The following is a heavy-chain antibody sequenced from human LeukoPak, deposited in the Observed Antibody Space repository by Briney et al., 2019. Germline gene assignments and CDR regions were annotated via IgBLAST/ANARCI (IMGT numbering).Heavy chain of an antibody. CDR2: IRNKANRDTT. Sequence: GGSLRLSCAVSGLTFSDHKVDWVRQAPGKGLEWGDRIRNKANRDTTEYAVSVKGRFTISRDDSKNSLYLQMNSLRAEDTAVYYCAKGRRGSFGVVIIRLSGLGYYYYMDVWGKGTTVTVSS. CDR1: GLTFSDHK. D-gene: IGHD3-3*01. CDR3: AKGRRGSFGVVIIRLSGLGYYYYMDV. V-gene: IGHV3-72*01. J-gene: IGHJ6*03.